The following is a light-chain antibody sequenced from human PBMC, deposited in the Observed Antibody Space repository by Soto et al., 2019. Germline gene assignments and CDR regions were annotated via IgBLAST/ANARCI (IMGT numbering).Light chain of an antibody. CDR1: QSVSTN. CDR2: GAS. Sequence: EIVMTQSPATLSVSPGERATLSCRASQSVSTNLAWYQQKPGQAPRLLMYGASTRATGIPARFSGSGSGPEFTLTISSLQSEDFAVYYCQQYHNWPPYTFGQGTKLEIK. J-gene: IGKJ2*01. CDR3: QQYHNWPPYT. V-gene: IGKV3-15*01.